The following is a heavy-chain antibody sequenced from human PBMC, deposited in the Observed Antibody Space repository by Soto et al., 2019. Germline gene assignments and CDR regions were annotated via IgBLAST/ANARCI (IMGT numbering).Heavy chain of an antibody. CDR1: GLTISSASYY. V-gene: IGHV4-31*03. Sequence: QVLLQESGPRLMKPSETLTLTCTVSGLTISSASYYWSWIRQHPGKGLEWVGNIYYNGSTYYSTSLKSRVNVWLDTSKKQFSLRLTSVTAADTAVYYSESYRTSGSWSKFDYWGQGTLVKVSA. J-gene: IGHJ4*02. D-gene: IGHD6-13*01. CDR3: ESYRTSGSWSKFDY. CDR2: IYYNGST.